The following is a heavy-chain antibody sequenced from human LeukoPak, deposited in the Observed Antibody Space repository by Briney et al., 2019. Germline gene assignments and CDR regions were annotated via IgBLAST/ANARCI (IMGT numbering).Heavy chain of an antibody. D-gene: IGHD5-18*01. J-gene: IGHJ3*02. CDR1: GFTVSSNY. Sequence: GGSLRLSCAASGFTVSSNYMSWVRQAPGKGLEWVSVIYSGGSTYYADSVKGRFTISRDNSKNTLYLQMNSLRAEDTAVYYCARDHHSYGWGGPDAFDIWGQGTMVTVSS. V-gene: IGHV3-66*01. CDR3: ARDHHSYGWGGPDAFDI. CDR2: IYSGGST.